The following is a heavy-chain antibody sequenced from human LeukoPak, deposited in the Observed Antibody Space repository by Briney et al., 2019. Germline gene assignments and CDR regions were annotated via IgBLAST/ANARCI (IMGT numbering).Heavy chain of an antibody. V-gene: IGHV3-74*01. CDR2: INSDESNT. D-gene: IGHD2-8*01. CDR3: GRGGNGLDI. Sequence: GGSLRLSCAASGFTFSHYLMHWVRQAPGKGLVWVSRINSDESNTNSYADSVKGRFIISRDNAKNTLYLQMNSLRAEDTAVYFCGRGGNGLDIWGQGTTVIVSS. J-gene: IGHJ3*02. CDR1: GFTFSHYL.